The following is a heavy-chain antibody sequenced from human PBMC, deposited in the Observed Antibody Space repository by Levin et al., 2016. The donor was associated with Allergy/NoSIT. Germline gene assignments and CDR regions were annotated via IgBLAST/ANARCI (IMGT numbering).Heavy chain of an antibody. CDR3: AHRDVRCYCLDY. CDR2: IYWDDDK. J-gene: IGHJ4*02. V-gene: IGHV2-5*02. D-gene: IGHD2-15*01. Sequence: WIRQPPGKALEWLGIIYWDDDKRYSPSLKNRLTITKDTSKNQVVLTMTNMDPVDTATYYCAHRDVRCYCLDYWGRGTLVTVSS.